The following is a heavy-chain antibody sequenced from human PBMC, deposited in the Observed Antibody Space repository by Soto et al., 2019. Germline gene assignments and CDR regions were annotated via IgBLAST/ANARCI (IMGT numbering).Heavy chain of an antibody. Sequence: ASVKVSCKASGYTFTTYAMHWVRQAPGQRLEWMGWINAGNGNTKYSEKFQGRVTITRDTSASTAYMELSSLRSEDTAVYYCANALGLYYFDYWGQGTLVTVSS. J-gene: IGHJ4*02. V-gene: IGHV1-3*01. CDR2: INAGNGNT. D-gene: IGHD3-16*01. CDR3: ANALGLYYFDY. CDR1: GYTFTTYA.